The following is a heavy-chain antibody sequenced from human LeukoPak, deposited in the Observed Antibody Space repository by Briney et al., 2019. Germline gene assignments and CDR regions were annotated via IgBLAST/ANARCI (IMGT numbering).Heavy chain of an antibody. CDR1: GGSLSSYY. J-gene: IGHJ5*02. CDR2: IYYSGST. Sequence: SETLSLTCTVSGGSLSSYYWSWIRQPPGKGLEWIGYIYYSGSTNYNPSLKSRVTISVDTSKNQFSLKLSSVTAADTAVYYCARSPPRWWFDPWGQGTLVTVSS. CDR3: ARSPPRWWFDP. V-gene: IGHV4-59*01.